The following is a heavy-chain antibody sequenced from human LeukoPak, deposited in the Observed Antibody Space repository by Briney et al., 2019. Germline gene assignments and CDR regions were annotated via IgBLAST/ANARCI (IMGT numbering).Heavy chain of an antibody. D-gene: IGHD3-3*01. Sequence: ASVKVSCKASGYTFTSYDINWVRQPTGQGLEWMGWMNPNSGNTGYAQKFQGRVTVTRNTSISTAYMELSSLRSEDTAVYYCAKRIDFWSGYCFDYWGQGTLVTVSS. J-gene: IGHJ4*02. CDR1: GYTFTSYD. CDR3: AKRIDFWSGYCFDY. CDR2: MNPNSGNT. V-gene: IGHV1-8*01.